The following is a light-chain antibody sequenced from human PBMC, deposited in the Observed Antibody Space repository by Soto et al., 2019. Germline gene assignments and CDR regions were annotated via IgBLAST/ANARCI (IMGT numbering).Light chain of an antibody. Sequence: EILLTQSPGTLSLSPGERATLSCRASQSVNNNYLAWYQQIPGQAPRLLIHGAFSRATGIPERFSGRGSGTDFPLTINCLAPEEFAVYYCQQYGTSVWTFGQGTKVEF. CDR3: QQYGTSVWT. CDR2: GAF. V-gene: IGKV3-20*01. CDR1: QSVNNNY. J-gene: IGKJ1*01.